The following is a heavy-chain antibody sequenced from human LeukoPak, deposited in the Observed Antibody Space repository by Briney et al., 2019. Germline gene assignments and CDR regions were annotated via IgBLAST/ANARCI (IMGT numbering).Heavy chain of an antibody. Sequence: GSLRLSCAASGFTFSSYSMNWIRQPPGKGLEWIGSIYYSGSTYYNPSLKSRVTISVDTSKNQFSLKLSSVTAADTAVYYCARQNYDFWSGHAEAFDYWGQGTLVTVSS. CDR1: GFTFSSYS. CDR3: ARQNYDFWSGHAEAFDY. V-gene: IGHV4-39*01. J-gene: IGHJ4*02. CDR2: IYYSGST. D-gene: IGHD3-3*01.